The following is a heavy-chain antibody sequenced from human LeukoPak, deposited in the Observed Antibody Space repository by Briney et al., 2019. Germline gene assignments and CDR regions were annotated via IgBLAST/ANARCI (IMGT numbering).Heavy chain of an antibody. CDR1: GFTFSRYG. CDR2: ISYDGSNK. CDR3: AKDLDTAMPSGGYFDY. J-gene: IGHJ4*02. D-gene: IGHD5-18*01. Sequence: PGGSLRLSCAASGFTFSRYGMHWVRQAPGKGLEWVAVISYDGSNKYYADSVKGRFTISRDNSKNTLYLQMNSLRAEDTAVYYCAKDLDTAMPSGGYFDYWGQGTLVTVSS. V-gene: IGHV3-30*18.